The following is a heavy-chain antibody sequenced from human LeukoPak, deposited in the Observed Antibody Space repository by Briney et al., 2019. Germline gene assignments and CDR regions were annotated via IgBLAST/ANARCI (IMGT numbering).Heavy chain of an antibody. CDR2: ISGYNGDT. D-gene: IGHD3-16*01. CDR3: VRAPADPLRPFGMNV. J-gene: IGHJ6*02. Sequence: ASVKVSCKASGYSFTNFGVTWARQAPGQGLEWMGWISGYNGDTNYAQRFQGRVTMTTDSSTSTGYMELKNLRSDDTATFYCVRAPADPLRPFGMNVWGQGTTVIVSS. CDR1: GYSFTNFG. V-gene: IGHV1-18*01.